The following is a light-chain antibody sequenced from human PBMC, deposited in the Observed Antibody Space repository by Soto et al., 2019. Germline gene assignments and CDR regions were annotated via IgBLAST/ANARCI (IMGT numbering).Light chain of an antibody. CDR2: DAS. CDR3: QQYNYYPYT. CDR1: QSINSW. V-gene: IGKV1-5*01. J-gene: IGKJ2*01. Sequence: DIQMTQSPSTLSASVGDRVTITCRASQSINSWLAWYQQKPGNAPNLLISDASSLESGVPSRFSGSGSGTEFTLTISSLQPGDFATYYCQQYNYYPYTFGQGTKLEIK.